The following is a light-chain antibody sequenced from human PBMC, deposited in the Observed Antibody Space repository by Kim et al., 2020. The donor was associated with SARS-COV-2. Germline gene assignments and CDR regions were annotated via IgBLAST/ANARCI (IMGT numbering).Light chain of an antibody. CDR1: KLGDKY. CDR3: LAWDSDTHNYV. CDR2: QDD. Sequence: SYELTQPPSVSVSPGQTASITCSGYKLGDKYVSWYQQKPGQSPVVVIYQDDKRPSGIPERFSGSNSGNTATLTISGTQAMDEADYYCLAWDSDTHNYVFGAGTKVTVL. J-gene: IGLJ1*01. V-gene: IGLV3-1*01.